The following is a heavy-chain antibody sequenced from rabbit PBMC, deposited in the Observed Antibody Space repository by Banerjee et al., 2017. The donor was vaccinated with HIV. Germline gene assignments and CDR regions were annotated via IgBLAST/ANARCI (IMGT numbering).Heavy chain of an antibody. Sequence: QEQLEESGGDLVKPGASLTLTCTASGFSFSSNQYMCWVRQAPGKGLEWIGCIYAGSSGNTYYANWAKGRFTISKASWTTVTLQMTSLTAADTATYFCARDLAGVTGWNFGLWGQGTLVTVS. CDR2: IYAGSSGNT. D-gene: IGHD4-1*01. V-gene: IGHV1S45*01. CDR1: GFSFSSNQY. J-gene: IGHJ3*01. CDR3: ARDLAGVTGWNFGL.